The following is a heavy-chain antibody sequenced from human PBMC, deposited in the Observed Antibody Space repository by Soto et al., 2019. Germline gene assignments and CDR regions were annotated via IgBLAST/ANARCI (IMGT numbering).Heavy chain of an antibody. D-gene: IGHD4-17*01. CDR1: GFTFSSYG. CDR3: VNTGYYYDGMDV. J-gene: IGHJ6*02. V-gene: IGHV3-30*03. CDR2: ISYDGSNK. Sequence: PGGSLRLSCAASGFTFSSYGMHWVRQAPGKGLEWVAVISYDGSNKYYADSVKGRFTISRDNSKNTLYLQMNSLRAEDTAVYYCVNTGYYYDGMDVWGQGTTVTVSS.